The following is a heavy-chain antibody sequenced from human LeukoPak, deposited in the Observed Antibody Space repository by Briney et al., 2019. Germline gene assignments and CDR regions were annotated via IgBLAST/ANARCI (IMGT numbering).Heavy chain of an antibody. CDR3: ARQQLEQQLDNDAFDI. V-gene: IGHV4-61*02. CDR1: GGSISSGSYY. J-gene: IGHJ3*02. D-gene: IGHD6-13*01. CDR2: IYTSGST. Sequence: SETLSLTCTVSGGSISSGSYYWSWIRQPAGKGLEWIGRIYTSGSTNYNPSLKSRVTISVDTSKNQFSLKLSSVTAADTAVYYCARQQLEQQLDNDAFDIWGQGTMVTVSS.